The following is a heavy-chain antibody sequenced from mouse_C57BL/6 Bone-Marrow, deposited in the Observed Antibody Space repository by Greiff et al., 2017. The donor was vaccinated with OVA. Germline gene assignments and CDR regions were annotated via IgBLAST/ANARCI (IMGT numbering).Heavy chain of an antibody. D-gene: IGHD1-1*01. CDR3: APYYYGRGFAY. CDR1: GYTFTSYW. Sequence: QVQLKQPGAELVKPGASVKLSCKASGYTFTSYWMQWVKQRPGQGLEWIGEIDPSDSYTNYNQKFKGKATLTVDTSSSTAYMQLSSLTSEDSAVYYCAPYYYGRGFAYWGQGTLVTVSA. V-gene: IGHV1-50*01. J-gene: IGHJ3*01. CDR2: IDPSDSYT.